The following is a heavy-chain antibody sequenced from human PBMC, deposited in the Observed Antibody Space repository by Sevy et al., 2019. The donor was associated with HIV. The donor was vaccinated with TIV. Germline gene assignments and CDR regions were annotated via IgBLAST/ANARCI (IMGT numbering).Heavy chain of an antibody. D-gene: IGHD3-22*01. CDR1: GFSFQYS. Sequence: GGSLRLSCRVSGFSFQYSMNWVRQAPGKGLEWVSSISSSSNYIYYADSLKGRFTVSRDNAKTSVYLQMNSLRDEDTAVYYCARDRRELSYDSSGYSDAFDIWGQGTLVTVSS. CDR2: ISSSSNYI. J-gene: IGHJ3*02. V-gene: IGHV3-21*01. CDR3: ARDRRELSYDSSGYSDAFDI.